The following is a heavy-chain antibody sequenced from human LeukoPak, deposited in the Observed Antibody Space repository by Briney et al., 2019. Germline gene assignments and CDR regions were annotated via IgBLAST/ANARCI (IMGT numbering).Heavy chain of an antibody. CDR2: INWNGDKI. CDR3: ASDSRSDSSGYAFNI. Sequence: PGGSLRLSCTASGFTFDDYAMSWVRQVPGKGLEWVSGINWNGDKIDYADSVKGRFTISRDNAKNSLFLQMNSLRAEDTAFYYCASDSRSDSSGYAFNIWGQGTMVIVS. D-gene: IGHD3-22*01. J-gene: IGHJ3*02. V-gene: IGHV3-20*04. CDR1: GFTFDDYA.